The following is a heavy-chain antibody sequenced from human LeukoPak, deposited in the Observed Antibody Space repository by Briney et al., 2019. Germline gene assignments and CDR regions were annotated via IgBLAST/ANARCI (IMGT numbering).Heavy chain of an antibody. V-gene: IGHV3-64*01. CDR2: ISSNGGST. CDR1: GFTFSSYA. CDR3: ARDPYSSTWSYGMDV. Sequence: QPGGSLRLSCAASGFTFSSYAMHWVRQAPGKGLEYVSAISSNGGSTYYANSVKGRFTISRDNAKNSLFLQMNTLRAEDTAVYYCARDPYSSTWSYGMDVWGQGTTVTVSS. J-gene: IGHJ6*02. D-gene: IGHD6-6*01.